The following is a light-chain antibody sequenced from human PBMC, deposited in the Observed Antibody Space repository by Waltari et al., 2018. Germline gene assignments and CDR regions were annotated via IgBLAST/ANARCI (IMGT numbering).Light chain of an antibody. CDR2: EVS. CDR3: SSYASSNTAL. CDR1: SSDIGGYNR. Sequence: QAALTQSPSVSGSPGQSVTISCTGTSSDIGGYNRVSWYQQHPDKAPKLMIYEVSKRPSGVSDRFSGSKSGNTASLTISRLQAEDEADYFCSSYASSNTALFGGGTRLTVL. J-gene: IGLJ7*01. V-gene: IGLV2-18*02.